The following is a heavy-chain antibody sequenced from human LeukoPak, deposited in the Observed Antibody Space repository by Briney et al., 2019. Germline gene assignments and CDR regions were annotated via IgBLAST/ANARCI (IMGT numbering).Heavy chain of an antibody. CDR1: GFSLSTRGMC. V-gene: IGHV2-70*11. D-gene: IGHD3-9*01. Sequence: SSPALVKPTYTLTLTCTFSGFSLSTRGMCVNWIRQPPVKVLAWLARIDCDYDKYYNTSQKTRLTISKDTSKNQVVLTMTNMDPVDTATYYCAHLITIPLRSTGYFQHWGQGTLVTVSS. CDR2: IDCDYDK. CDR3: AHLITIPLRSTGYFQH. J-gene: IGHJ1*01.